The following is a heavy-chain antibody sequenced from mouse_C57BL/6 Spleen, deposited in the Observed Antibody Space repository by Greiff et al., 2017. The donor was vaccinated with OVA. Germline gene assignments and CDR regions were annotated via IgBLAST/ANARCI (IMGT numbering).Heavy chain of an antibody. CDR1: GFNIKDDY. Sequence: EVQLKESGAELVRPGASVKLSCTASGFNIKDDYMPWVKQRPEQGLEWIGWIDPENGDTEYASKFQGKATITADTSSNTAYLQLSSLTSEDSAVYYCTTAQAPFADWGQGTLVTVSA. V-gene: IGHV14-4*01. CDR3: TTAQAPFAD. CDR2: IDPENGDT. J-gene: IGHJ3*01. D-gene: IGHD3-2*02.